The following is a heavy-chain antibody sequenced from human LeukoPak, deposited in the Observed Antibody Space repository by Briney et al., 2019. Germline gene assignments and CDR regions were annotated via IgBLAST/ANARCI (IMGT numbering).Heavy chain of an antibody. V-gene: IGHV4-59*01. CDR3: TRGTEGSYNY. J-gene: IGHJ4*02. CDR1: GGSISSYY. Sequence: SETLSLTCTVSGGSISSYYWSWIRQPPGKGLEWIGYIYYSGATNYSPSLKSRLTISIDTSKSHFSLKLSSVTAADTAVYYCTRGTEGSYNYWGQGTLVTVSS. CDR2: IYYSGAT. D-gene: IGHD1-14*01.